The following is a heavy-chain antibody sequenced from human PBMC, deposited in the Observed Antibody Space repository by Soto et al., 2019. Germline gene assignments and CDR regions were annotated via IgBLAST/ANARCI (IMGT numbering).Heavy chain of an antibody. CDR1: GFTFSSYA. D-gene: IGHD5-12*01. J-gene: IGHJ4*02. Sequence: GGSLRLSCAASGFTFSSYAMHWVRQAPGKGLEYVSAISSNGGSTYYANSVKGRFTISRDNSKNTLYLQMGSLRAEDMAVYYCARDLGSGYEISPYYLDYWGQGTLVTVSS. CDR3: ARDLGSGYEISPYYLDY. V-gene: IGHV3-64*01. CDR2: ISSNGGST.